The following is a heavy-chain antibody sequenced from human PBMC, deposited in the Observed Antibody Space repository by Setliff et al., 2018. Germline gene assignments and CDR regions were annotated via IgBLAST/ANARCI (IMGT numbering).Heavy chain of an antibody. D-gene: IGHD3-10*01. J-gene: IGHJ6*03. CDR1: GYTFTTYA. CDR3: ARASRFGTVKWRGDYYMDV. V-gene: IGHV7-4-1*02. CDR2: INTNTGNP. Sequence: GASVKVSCKASGYTFTTYAMGWMRQAPGQRLEWMGWINTNTGNPSYAQGFTGRFVFSLDTPVSTAYLQISSLKPEDTAVYYCARASRFGTVKWRGDYYMDVWGKGTTVTVSS.